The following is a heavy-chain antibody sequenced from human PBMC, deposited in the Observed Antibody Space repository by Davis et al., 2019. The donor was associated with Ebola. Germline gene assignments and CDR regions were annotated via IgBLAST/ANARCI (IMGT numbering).Heavy chain of an antibody. CDR3: ATSVDTAMVPSPFDY. CDR2: YTGASST. Sequence: GESLKISCTASGFTVSSNHMSWIRQSPGKGLEWVTYTGASSTSYANSVKGRFTVSGDRATNSLYLQMDSLRAEDTAVYYCATSVDTAMVPSPFDYWGQGTLVTVSS. J-gene: IGHJ4*02. D-gene: IGHD5-18*01. V-gene: IGHV3-11*03. CDR1: GFTVSSNH.